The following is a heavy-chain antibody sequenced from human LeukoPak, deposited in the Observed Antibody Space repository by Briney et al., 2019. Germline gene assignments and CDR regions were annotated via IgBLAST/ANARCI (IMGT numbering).Heavy chain of an antibody. D-gene: IGHD3-22*01. CDR1: GFTFSSYW. Sequence: LPGGSLRLSCAASGFTFSSYWMHWVRQAPGKGLVWVSRINSDGSSTSYADSVKGRFTISRDNAKNSLYLQMNSLRAEDTAVYYCARVTYDSSGYYRELIDYWGQGTLVTVSS. CDR3: ARVTYDSSGYYRELIDY. J-gene: IGHJ4*02. CDR2: INSDGSST. V-gene: IGHV3-74*01.